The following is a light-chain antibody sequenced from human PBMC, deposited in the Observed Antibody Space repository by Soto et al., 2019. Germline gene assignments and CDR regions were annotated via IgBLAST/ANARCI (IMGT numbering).Light chain of an antibody. CDR1: QTITSR. J-gene: IGKJ2*01. CDR2: KTS. V-gene: IGKV1-5*03. Sequence: DIQMTQSPSTLSASIGDRDTITCRASQTITSRLAWYQQKPGNAPKLLIYKTSILESGVPSRFSGGGSGTEFTLTISSLQPDDFATYYCQQYDSYSYTFGQGTKLEIK. CDR3: QQYDSYSYT.